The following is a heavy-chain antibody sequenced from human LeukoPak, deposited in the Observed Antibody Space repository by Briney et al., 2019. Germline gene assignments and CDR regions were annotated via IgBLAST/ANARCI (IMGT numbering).Heavy chain of an antibody. J-gene: IGHJ4*02. D-gene: IGHD6-6*01. CDR3: VRLLPASRHYFDY. CDR2: IYGGGAT. V-gene: IGHV3-53*01. Sequence: PGGSLRLSCAASGLIVSSDYLAWVRQAPGKGLEWISVIYGGGATYYADSVRGRFTISRDNSKKELFLQMNSLRVEDTAVYHCVRLLPASRHYFDYWGQGTLVTVSS. CDR1: GLIVSSDY.